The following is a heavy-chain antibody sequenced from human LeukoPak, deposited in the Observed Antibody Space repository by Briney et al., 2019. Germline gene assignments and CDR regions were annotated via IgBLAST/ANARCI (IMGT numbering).Heavy chain of an antibody. CDR1: GGSISSSSYY. CDR3: ASGGIQLWFFPNWFDP. J-gene: IGHJ5*02. CDR2: IYYSGST. D-gene: IGHD5-18*01. Sequence: SETLSLTCTVSGGSISSSSYYWGWIRQPPGKGLEWIGSIYYSGSTYYNPSLKSRVTISVATSKPQVSLKLSSVTAAPTAVYYCASGGIQLWFFPNWFDPWGQGPLVTVSS. V-gene: IGHV4-39*07.